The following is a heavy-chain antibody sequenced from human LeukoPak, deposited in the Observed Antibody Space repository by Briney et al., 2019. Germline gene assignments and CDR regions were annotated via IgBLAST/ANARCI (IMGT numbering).Heavy chain of an antibody. Sequence: SETLSLTCTVSGGSISSYYWSWIRQPAGKGLEWIGRIYTSGSTNYNPSLKSRVTMSVDTSKNQFSLKLSSVTAADTAVYYCARNYYDSSGYYKLNWFDPWGQGTLVTVSS. CDR3: ARNYYDSSGYYKLNWFDP. V-gene: IGHV4-4*07. D-gene: IGHD3-22*01. CDR2: IYTSGST. CDR1: GGSISSYY. J-gene: IGHJ5*02.